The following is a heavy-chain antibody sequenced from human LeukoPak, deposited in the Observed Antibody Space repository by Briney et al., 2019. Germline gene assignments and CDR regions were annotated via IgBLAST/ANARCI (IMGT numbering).Heavy chain of an antibody. CDR2: ITTYNGNT. V-gene: IGHV1-18*01. Sequence: GESLKVSCKASGYTFTSYPISWVRQAPGQGLEWMGWITTYNGNTHYAQKLQGRVTMTTETSTSTAYMDLRGLRSDDTAVYYCARGYDYGDYVGDFDYWGQGTLVTVSS. CDR1: GYTFTSYP. D-gene: IGHD4-17*01. J-gene: IGHJ4*02. CDR3: ARGYDYGDYVGDFDY.